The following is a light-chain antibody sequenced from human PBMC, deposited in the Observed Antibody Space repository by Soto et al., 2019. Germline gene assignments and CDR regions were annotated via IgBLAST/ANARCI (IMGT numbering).Light chain of an antibody. J-gene: IGKJ3*01. Sequence: EIVLTQSPATLSLSPGERATLSCRASQSVSTYLAWYQQQPGQAPRLLIYDASNRATGIPARFSGSGSGTDFTPTISSLEPEDFAVYYCQQRSNWPVTFGPGTKVDIK. CDR2: DAS. CDR3: QQRSNWPVT. CDR1: QSVSTY. V-gene: IGKV3-11*01.